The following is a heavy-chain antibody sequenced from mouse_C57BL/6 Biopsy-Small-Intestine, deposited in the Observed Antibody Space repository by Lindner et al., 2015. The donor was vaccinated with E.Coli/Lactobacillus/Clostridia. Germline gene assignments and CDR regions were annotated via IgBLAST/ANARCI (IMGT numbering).Heavy chain of an antibody. CDR3: AREGDYDYDVVDY. V-gene: IGHV1-9*01. CDR1: GYTFTGYW. D-gene: IGHD2-4*01. J-gene: IGHJ2*01. CDR2: ILPGSTGT. Sequence: VQLQESGAELTKPGASVKLSCKATGYTFTGYWIEWVKQRPGHGLEWIGEILPGSTGTKYNERFKGKATFTADTSSNTAYMQLSSLTTEDSAIYYCAREGDYDYDVVDYWGQGTALTVSS.